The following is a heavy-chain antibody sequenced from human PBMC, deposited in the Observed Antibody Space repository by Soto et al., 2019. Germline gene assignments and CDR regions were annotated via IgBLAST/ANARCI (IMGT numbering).Heavy chain of an antibody. D-gene: IGHD3-9*01. V-gene: IGHV3-21*01. CDR1: GFMFTRST. J-gene: IGHJ3*02. CDR2: ITSASDYI. Sequence: PGGSLRLSCVASGFMFTRSTMNWFRQAPGKGPEWVSSITSASDYIFYADSVKGRFTISRDNAKNSLYLQMNSLRAEDTAVYYCARVGTGSSTPLDIWGQGTMVTVSS. CDR3: ARVGTGSSTPLDI.